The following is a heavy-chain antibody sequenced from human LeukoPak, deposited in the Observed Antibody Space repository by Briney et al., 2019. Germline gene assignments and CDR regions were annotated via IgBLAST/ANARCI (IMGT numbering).Heavy chain of an antibody. V-gene: IGHV4-59*12. J-gene: IGHJ3*02. Sequence: SETPSLTCTVSGGSISSYYWSWVRQPPGKGLEWIGYIFHSGTTYYSPSLKSRVTISVDGSRNQFSLRLTSVTAADTAVYYCARWDERIVGGYYDSSGYYPDAFDIWGQGTMVTVSS. CDR3: ARWDERIVGGYYDSSGYYPDAFDI. D-gene: IGHD3-22*01. CDR2: IFHSGTT. CDR1: GGSISSYY.